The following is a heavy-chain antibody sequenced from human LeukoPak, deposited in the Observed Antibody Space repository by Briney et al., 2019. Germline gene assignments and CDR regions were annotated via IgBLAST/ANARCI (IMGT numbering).Heavy chain of an antibody. CDR3: ARDLIVGGNHDAFDI. CDR1: GFTVSSSY. CDR2: IYSGGTT. V-gene: IGHV3-53*01. Sequence: GGSLRLSCAASGFTVSSSYMSWVREAPGKGLEWVSVIYSGGTTYYADSVKGRFTISRDNSKNTLYLQMKSLRAEDTAVYYCARDLIVGGNHDAFDIWGQGTMVTVSS. J-gene: IGHJ3*02. D-gene: IGHD1-26*01.